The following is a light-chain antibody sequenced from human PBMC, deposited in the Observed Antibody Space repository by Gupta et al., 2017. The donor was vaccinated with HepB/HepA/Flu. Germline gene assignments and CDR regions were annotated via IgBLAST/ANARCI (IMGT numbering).Light chain of an antibody. CDR2: GQN. V-gene: IGLV3-19*01. J-gene: IGLJ2*01. Sequence: SSELTLDPAVSVALGQTVRITCQGDRLRSYYASWYQQKPEQAPVLVIYGQNNRPSGILDRFSGSTSGNTASLTITGAQAEEEADYFWNSRNRSGPDVVLAGGTKLTV. CDR1: RLRSYY. CDR3: NSRNRSGPDVV.